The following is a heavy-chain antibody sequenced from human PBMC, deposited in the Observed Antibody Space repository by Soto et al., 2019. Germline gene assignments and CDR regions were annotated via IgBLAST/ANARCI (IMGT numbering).Heavy chain of an antibody. CDR1: GGSISSGDYY. J-gene: IGHJ3*02. V-gene: IGHV4-30-4*01. CDR2: IYYSGTT. D-gene: IGHD3-22*01. CDR3: ASTYYYDSAGTNAFDI. Sequence: QVQLQESGPGLVKPSQTLSLTCTVSGGSISSGDYYWSWIRQPPGKGLEWIGYIYYSGTTYYNPSLKSRVSISVDTSKNQFSLKLSSLTAADTAVYYCASTYYYDSAGTNAFDIWGQGTMVSVSS.